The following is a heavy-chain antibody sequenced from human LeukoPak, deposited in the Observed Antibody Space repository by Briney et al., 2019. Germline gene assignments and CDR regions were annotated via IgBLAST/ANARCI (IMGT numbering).Heavy chain of an antibody. J-gene: IGHJ4*02. Sequence: PLETLSLTCIVSGGSVSSTDHYWGWIRQPPALGLEWIGSIYDSENTFYNPSLKSRVTMSVDTSRNQISLKLTSVIAADTAVYYCARRAGSKWYGDWGQGTLVTVSS. D-gene: IGHD6-13*01. V-gene: IGHV4-39*01. CDR3: ARRAGSKWYGD. CDR2: IYDSENT. CDR1: GGSVSSTDHY.